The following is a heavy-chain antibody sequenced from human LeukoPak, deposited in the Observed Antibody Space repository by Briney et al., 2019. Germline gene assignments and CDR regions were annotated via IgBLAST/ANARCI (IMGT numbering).Heavy chain of an antibody. J-gene: IGHJ3*02. D-gene: IGHD2-2*01. CDR2: ISYDGSNK. CDR1: GFTFSSYA. Sequence: PGGSLRLSCAASGFTFSSYAMHWVRQAPGKGLEWVAVISYDGSNKYYADSVKGRSTISRDNSKNTLYLQMNSLRAEDTAVYYCARGLRNQLLFAFDIWGQGTMVTVSS. V-gene: IGHV3-30-3*01. CDR3: ARGLRNQLLFAFDI.